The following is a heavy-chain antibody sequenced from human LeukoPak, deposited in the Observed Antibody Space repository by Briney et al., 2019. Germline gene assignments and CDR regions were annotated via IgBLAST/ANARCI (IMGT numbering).Heavy chain of an antibody. CDR3: ASPMYSSSRLDAFDI. D-gene: IGHD6-6*01. CDR1: GYTFTSYY. CDR2: INPSGGST. V-gene: IGHV1-46*01. Sequence: GASVKVSCKASGYTFTSYYMHWVRQAPGQGLEWMGIINPSGGSTSYAQKFQGRVTMTRDTSTSTVYMELSSLRSEDTAVYYCASPMYSSSRLDAFDIWGQGTMVTVSS. J-gene: IGHJ3*02.